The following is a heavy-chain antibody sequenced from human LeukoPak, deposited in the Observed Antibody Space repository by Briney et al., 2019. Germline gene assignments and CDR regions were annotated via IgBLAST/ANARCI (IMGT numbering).Heavy chain of an antibody. Sequence: GGSLRLSCAASGFTFSTYAMTWVRQAPGKGLEWVSLISGTGGSTYYADSVKGRFTISRDNSKNTLYLQMNSLRAEDTAVYYCARDSDPIVRATLADYWGQGTLVTVSS. CDR3: ARDSDPIVRATLADY. D-gene: IGHD1-26*01. J-gene: IGHJ4*02. CDR1: GFTFSTYA. V-gene: IGHV3-23*01. CDR2: ISGTGGST.